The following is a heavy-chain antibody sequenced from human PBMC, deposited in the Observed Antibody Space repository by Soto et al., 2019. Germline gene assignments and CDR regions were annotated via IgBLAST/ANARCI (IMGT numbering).Heavy chain of an antibody. CDR2: IDWDDDK. J-gene: IGHJ6*03. Sequence: SGPTLVNPTQTLTLTCTFSGFSPSTSGMCVSWIRQPPGKALEWLARIDWDDDKYYSTSLKTRLTISKDTSKNQVVLTMTNMDPVDTATYYCARTEVPAIAAAGDRNYYYYMDVWGKGTTVTVSS. CDR1: GFSPSTSGMC. D-gene: IGHD6-13*01. V-gene: IGHV2-70*11. CDR3: ARTEVPAIAAAGDRNYYYYMDV.